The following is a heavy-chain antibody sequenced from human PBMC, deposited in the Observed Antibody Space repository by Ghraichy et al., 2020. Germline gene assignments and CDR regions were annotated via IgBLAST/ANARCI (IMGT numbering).Heavy chain of an antibody. CDR3: ARDGRGYSGFDPDY. Sequence: LSLTCAASGFTFSSYSMNWVRQTPGKGLEWLSYISGSSNTIYYADSVKGRFTISRDDAKNSLYLQMNSLRDEDTALYYCARDGRGYSGFDPDYWGQGTLVTVSS. CDR1: GFTFSSYS. D-gene: IGHD5-12*01. J-gene: IGHJ4*02. V-gene: IGHV3-48*02. CDR2: ISGSSNTI.